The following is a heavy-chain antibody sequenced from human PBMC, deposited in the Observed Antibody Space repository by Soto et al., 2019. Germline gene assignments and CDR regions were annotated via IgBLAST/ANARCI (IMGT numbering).Heavy chain of an antibody. CDR3: ARLDYGHDY. D-gene: IGHD4-17*01. CDR1: GGSISSSSYY. J-gene: IGHJ4*02. CDR2: IYYSGST. Sequence: SETLSLTCTVSGGSISSSSYYWGWIRQPPGKGLEWIGSIYYSGSTYYNPSLKSRVTISVDTSKNQFSLKLSSVTAADTAVYYCARLDYGHDYWGQGTLVTVSS. V-gene: IGHV4-39*01.